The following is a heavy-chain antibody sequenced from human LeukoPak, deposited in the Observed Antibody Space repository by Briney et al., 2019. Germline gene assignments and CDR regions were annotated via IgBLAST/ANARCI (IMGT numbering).Heavy chain of an antibody. D-gene: IGHD1-26*01. CDR3: AKNGQSGFSFDP. Sequence: SETLSLTCTVSGGSISSYYWSWIRQPAGKGLEWIGRIYTSGSTNYNPSLKSRVTMSADTSKNQFSLKLSSVTAADTAVYHCAKNGQSGFSFDPWGRGTLVTVSS. CDR2: IYTSGST. V-gene: IGHV4-4*07. J-gene: IGHJ5*02. CDR1: GGSISSYY.